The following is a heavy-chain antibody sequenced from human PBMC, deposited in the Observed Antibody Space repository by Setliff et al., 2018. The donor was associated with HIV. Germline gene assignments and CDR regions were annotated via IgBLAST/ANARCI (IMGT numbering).Heavy chain of an antibody. CDR3: ARSPRIGVAGEFEY. J-gene: IGHJ4*02. D-gene: IGHD6-19*01. CDR2: IYTSGSV. V-gene: IGHV4-4*09. CDR1: GGSISSYY. Sequence: KPSETLSLTCTVSGGSISSYYWSWIRQPPGKGLEWIGYIYTSGSVNYNPSLNSRVTISVDTSKNQFSLKVNSVTAADTAVYYCARSPRIGVAGEFEYWGQGTLVTVPQ.